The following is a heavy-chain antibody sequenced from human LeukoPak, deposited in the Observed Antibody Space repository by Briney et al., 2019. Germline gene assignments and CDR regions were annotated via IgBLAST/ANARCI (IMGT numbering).Heavy chain of an antibody. Sequence: GGSLRLSCAASGFTFSDYYMSWIRQAPGQGLEWLSYISLSGSTIYYADSVKGRCTISRDNAKNSLYLQMNRLRAEDTAVYYCTRQLGYCSGCSCYPYYFAYWGQPTPVTVSS. CDR2: ISLSGSTI. CDR3: TRQLGYCSGCSCYPYYFAY. D-gene: IGHD2-15*01. J-gene: IGHJ4*02. V-gene: IGHV3-11*04. CDR1: GFTFSDYY.